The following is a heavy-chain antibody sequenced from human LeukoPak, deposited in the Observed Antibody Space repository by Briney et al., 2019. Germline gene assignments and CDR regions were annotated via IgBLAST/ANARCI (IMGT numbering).Heavy chain of an antibody. CDR2: IYYSGST. CDR3: ARVAQLWLLDY. J-gene: IGHJ4*02. CDR1: GGSISSGDYY. Sequence: SETLSLTCTVSGGSISSGDYYWSWIRQPSGKGLEWIGYIYYSGSTYYNPSLKSRVTISVDTSKNQFSLKLSSVTAADTAVYYCARVAQLWLLDYWGQGTLVTVSS. D-gene: IGHD5-18*01. V-gene: IGHV4-30-4*01.